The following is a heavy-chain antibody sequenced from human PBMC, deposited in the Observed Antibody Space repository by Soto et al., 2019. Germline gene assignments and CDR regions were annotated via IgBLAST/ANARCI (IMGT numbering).Heavy chain of an antibody. V-gene: IGHV4-31*03. D-gene: IGHD6-6*01. CDR2: IYYSGST. CDR1: GGSIRSDGYY. Sequence: SETLSLTCTVSGGSIRSDGYYWSWIRQHPEKGLEWIGYIYYSGSTYYNPSLKSRVSISADTSNNQFSLKLTSVTAADTAVYYCAGGSSKSWFDPWGQGTLVTVSS. J-gene: IGHJ5*02. CDR3: AGGSSKSWFDP.